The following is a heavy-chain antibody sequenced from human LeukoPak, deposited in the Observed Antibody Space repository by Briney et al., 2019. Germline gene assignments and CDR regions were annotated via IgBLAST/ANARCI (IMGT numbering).Heavy chain of an antibody. D-gene: IGHD3-22*01. J-gene: IGHJ4*02. Sequence: GASVKVSCKASGGTFSSYAISWVRQAPGQGLEWMGGIIPIFGTANYAQKFQGRVTITADKSTSTAYMELSSLRSEDTAVYYCARAFYYYDSSGPRFDYWGQGTLVTVSS. V-gene: IGHV1-69*06. CDR1: GGTFSSYA. CDR3: ARAFYYYDSSGPRFDY. CDR2: IIPIFGTA.